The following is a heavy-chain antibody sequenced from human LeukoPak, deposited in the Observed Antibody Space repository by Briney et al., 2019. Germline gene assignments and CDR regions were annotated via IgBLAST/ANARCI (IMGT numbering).Heavy chain of an antibody. CDR2: ISWNSGSI. CDR3: AKAGGSCYSKSCYFDY. V-gene: IGHV3-9*01. CDR1: GFTFDDYA. D-gene: IGHD2-15*01. J-gene: IGHJ4*02. Sequence: GGSLRLSCAASGFTFDDYAMHWVRQAPGKGLEWVSGISWNSGSIGYADSVKGRFTISRDNAKNSLYLQMNSLRAEDTALYYCAKAGGSCYSKSCYFDYWGQGTLVTVSS.